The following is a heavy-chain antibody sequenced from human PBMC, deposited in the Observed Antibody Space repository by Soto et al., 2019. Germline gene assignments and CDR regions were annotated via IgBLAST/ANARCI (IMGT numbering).Heavy chain of an antibody. CDR2: MNEDGGTT. J-gene: IGHJ6*01. D-gene: IGHD1-7*01. CDR1: VCSFSSYC. CDR3: ASHIQGRAEL. V-gene: IGHV3-74*01. Sequence: WLCXRLSCSAGVCSFSSYCIHWFRQAPGKGLVWVSRMNEDGGTTDYADSVKGRFNISRDNAKNTLYLQMNSLRVEATAVYYCASHIQGRAELWGQPTTVKVYS.